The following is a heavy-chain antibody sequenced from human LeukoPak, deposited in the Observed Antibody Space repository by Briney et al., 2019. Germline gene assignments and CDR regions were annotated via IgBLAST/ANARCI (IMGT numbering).Heavy chain of an antibody. CDR2: ISGSGAGT. V-gene: IGHV3-23*01. J-gene: IGHJ4*02. Sequence: PGGSLRLSCAASGFIFSSYAMSWVRQAPGKGLEWVSAISGSGAGTYYADSVKGRFTISRDNSKNTLYLQMNGLRADDTAVYYCAKGSYSSGWANRYWGQGTLVTVSS. D-gene: IGHD6-19*01. CDR3: AKGSYSSGWANRY. CDR1: GFIFSSYA.